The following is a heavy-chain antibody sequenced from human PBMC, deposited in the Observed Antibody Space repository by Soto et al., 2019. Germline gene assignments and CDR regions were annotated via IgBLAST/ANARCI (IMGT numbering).Heavy chain of an antibody. CDR2: INAGNVNT. D-gene: IGHD3-22*01. CDR3: ARDPEGYYYDGGYFDY. Sequence: GASVKVSCKASGYTFTSYAMHWVRQAPGQRLEWMGWINAGNVNTKYSQKFQGRVTITRDTSASTAYMELSSPRSEDTAVYYCARDPEGYYYDGGYFDYWGQGTLVTVSS. J-gene: IGHJ4*02. V-gene: IGHV1-3*01. CDR1: GYTFTSYA.